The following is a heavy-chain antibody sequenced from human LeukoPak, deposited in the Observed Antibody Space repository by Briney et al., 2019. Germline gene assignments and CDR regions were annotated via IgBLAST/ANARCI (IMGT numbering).Heavy chain of an antibody. CDR2: ISYDGSNK. CDR3: ARKSMIERMDV. J-gene: IGHJ6*02. CDR1: GFTFSSYA. V-gene: IGHV3-30-3*01. D-gene: IGHD3-22*01. Sequence: GRSLRLSCAASGFTFSSYAMHWVRQAPGKGLEGVAVISYDGSNKYYADSVKGRFTISRDNSKNTLYLQMNSLRAEDTAVYYCARKSMIERMDVWGQGTTVTVSS.